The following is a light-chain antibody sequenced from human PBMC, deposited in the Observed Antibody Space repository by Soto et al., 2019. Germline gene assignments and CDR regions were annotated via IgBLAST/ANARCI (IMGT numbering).Light chain of an antibody. J-gene: IGKJ1*01. CDR2: GAS. Sequence: EMTVTQSLATLSVTEGERATLSGRASQSVSSNLAWYQQKPGQAPRLLIYGASTRATGVPARFSGSGSGTEFSLTISSLQSEDFAVYCCQQYYKMPWTLSQGTQVDI. CDR3: QQYYKMPWT. CDR1: QSVSSN. V-gene: IGKV3-15*01.